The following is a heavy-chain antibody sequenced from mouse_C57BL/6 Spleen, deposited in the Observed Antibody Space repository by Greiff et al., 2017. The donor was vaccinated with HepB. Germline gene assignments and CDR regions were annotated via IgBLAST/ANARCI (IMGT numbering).Heavy chain of an antibody. CDR2: ISSGSSTI. D-gene: IGHD5-1*01. Sequence: EVNLVESGGGLVKPGGSLKLSCAASGFTFSDYGMHWVRQAPEKGLEWVAYISSGSSTIYYADTVKGRFTISRDNAKNTLFLQMTSLRSEDTAMYYCARGSNWYFDVWGTGTTVTVSS. CDR1: GFTFSDYG. CDR3: ARGSNWYFDV. J-gene: IGHJ1*03. V-gene: IGHV5-17*01.